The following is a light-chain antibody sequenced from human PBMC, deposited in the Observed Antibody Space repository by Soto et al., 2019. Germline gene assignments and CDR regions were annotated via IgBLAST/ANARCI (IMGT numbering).Light chain of an antibody. CDR2: EVS. CDR3: SSYTRSSTNV. J-gene: IGLJ1*01. CDR1: SSDVGGYNY. Sequence: QSVLTQPASVSGSPGQSITISCTGTSSDVGGYNYVSWYQQHPGKAPKLMIYEVSNRPSGVSNRFSGSKSGNTASLTISGLQAEAEADYYCSSYTRSSTNVFGNGTKVTV. V-gene: IGLV2-14*01.